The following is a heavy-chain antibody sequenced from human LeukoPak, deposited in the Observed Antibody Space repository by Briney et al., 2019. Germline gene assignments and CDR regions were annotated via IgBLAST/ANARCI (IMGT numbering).Heavy chain of an antibody. CDR2: INPNSGGT. D-gene: IGHD3-10*01. V-gene: IGHV1-2*02. J-gene: IGHJ4*02. CDR1: GYTFTGYY. CDR3: AREGGSGSYTLDY. Sequence: ASVKVSCKACGYTFTGYYMHWVRQAPGQGLEWMGWINPNSGGTNYAQKFQGRVTMTRDTSISTAYMELSRLRSDDTAVYYCAREGGSGSYTLDYWGQGTLVTVSS.